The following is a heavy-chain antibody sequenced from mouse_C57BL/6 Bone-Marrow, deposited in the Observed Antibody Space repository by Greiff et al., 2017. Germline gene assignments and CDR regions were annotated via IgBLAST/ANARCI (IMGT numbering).Heavy chain of an antibody. CDR1: GYTFTSYW. CDR2: IDPSDSET. Sequence: VQLQQPGAELVRPGSSVKLSCKASGYTFTSYWMHWVKQRPIQGLEWIGNIDPSDSETHYNQKFKDKATLTVDKSSSTAYMQLSSLTSEDSAVYYCARSYSGSSSFDYWGQGTTLTVSS. CDR3: ARSYSGSSSFDY. J-gene: IGHJ2*01. D-gene: IGHD1-1*01. V-gene: IGHV1-52*01.